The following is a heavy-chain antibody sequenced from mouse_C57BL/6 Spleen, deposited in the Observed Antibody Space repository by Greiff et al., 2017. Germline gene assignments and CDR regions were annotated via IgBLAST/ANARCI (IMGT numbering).Heavy chain of an antibody. Sequence: VQLQQPGAELVKPGASVKISCKASGYTFTDYYMNWVKQSHGKSLEWIGDINPNNGGTSYNQKFKGKATLTVDKSSSTAYMELRSLTSEYSAVYYCARPSQAPYFDYWGQGTTLTVSS. J-gene: IGHJ2*01. CDR1: GYTFTDYY. CDR2: INPNNGGT. V-gene: IGHV1-26*01. D-gene: IGHD3-2*02. CDR3: ARPSQAPYFDY.